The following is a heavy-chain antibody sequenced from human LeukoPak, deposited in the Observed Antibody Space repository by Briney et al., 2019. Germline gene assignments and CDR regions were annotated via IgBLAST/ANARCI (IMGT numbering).Heavy chain of an antibody. Sequence: GGSLRLTCEASGFTFRRYWVHWVRQAPGKGLMWVSRIETDGSSTNYADSVKVRFTISRDNARNTVYLQMNSLRADDTAVYYCARDPSSWNGFFDSWGQGTLVTVSS. CDR2: IETDGSST. D-gene: IGHD6-13*01. CDR1: GFTFRRYW. V-gene: IGHV3-74*01. CDR3: ARDPSSWNGFFDS. J-gene: IGHJ4*02.